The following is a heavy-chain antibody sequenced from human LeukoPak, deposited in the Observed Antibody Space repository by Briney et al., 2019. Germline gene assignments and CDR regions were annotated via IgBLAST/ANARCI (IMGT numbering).Heavy chain of an antibody. CDR1: GGSISSSSYY. CDR3: AREYYDSSGYPHYYFDY. Sequence: SETLSLTCTVSGGSISSSSYYCGWIRQPPGKGLECIGSIHYSGSTYYNPSLKSRVTISVDTSKNQFSLKLSSVTAADTAVYYCAREYYDSSGYPHYYFDYWGQGTLVTVSS. V-gene: IGHV4-39*01. CDR2: IHYSGST. D-gene: IGHD3-22*01. J-gene: IGHJ4*02.